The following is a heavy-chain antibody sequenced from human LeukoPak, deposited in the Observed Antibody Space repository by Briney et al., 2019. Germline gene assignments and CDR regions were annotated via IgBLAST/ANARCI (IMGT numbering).Heavy chain of an antibody. D-gene: IGHD6-13*01. V-gene: IGHV1-18*01. CDR3: ARAGIAASATWFDP. CDR1: GYTFTSYG. CDR2: ISAYNGNT. Sequence: ASVKVSCKASGYTFTSYGISWVRQAPGQGLEWMGWISAYNGNTNYAQKFQGRVTITADESTSTAYMELSSLRSEDTAVYYCARAGIAASATWFDPWGQGTLVTVSS. J-gene: IGHJ5*02.